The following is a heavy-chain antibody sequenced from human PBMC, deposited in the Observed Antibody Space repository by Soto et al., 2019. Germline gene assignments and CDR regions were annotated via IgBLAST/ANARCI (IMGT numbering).Heavy chain of an antibody. CDR2: ISWNSGSI. CDR1: GFTFYDYA. J-gene: IGHJ6*02. Sequence: PGGSLRLSCAASGFTFYDYAMHWVRQAPGKGLEWVSGISWNSGSIGYADSVKGRFTISRDNAKNSLYLQMNSLRAEDTALYYCAKDINGSGXSYKYYYYGMXVWGQGTTVXVSS. D-gene: IGHD3-10*01. V-gene: IGHV3-9*01. CDR3: AKDINGSGXSYKYYYYGMXV.